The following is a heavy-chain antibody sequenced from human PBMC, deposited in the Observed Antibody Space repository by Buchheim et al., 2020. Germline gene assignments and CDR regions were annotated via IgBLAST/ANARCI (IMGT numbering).Heavy chain of an antibody. CDR3: ARDSPRRSSSFFIGHFDY. J-gene: IGHJ4*02. CDR1: GFVFSGSA. V-gene: IGHV3-30-3*01. D-gene: IGHD3-3*02. CDR2: ISYDGAGE. Sequence: QVQLVESGGGVVQPGGSLRLSCDASGFVFSGSAMHWVRQAPGKGLEWVAVISYDGAGEYYAESVKGRFTISRDNSKDTLYLQMNSLRPDDTAVYYCARDSPRRSSSFFIGHFDYWGQGSL.